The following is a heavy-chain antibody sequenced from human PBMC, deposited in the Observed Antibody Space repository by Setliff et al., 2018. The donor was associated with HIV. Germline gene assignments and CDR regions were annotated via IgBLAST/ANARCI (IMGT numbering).Heavy chain of an antibody. CDR1: GFTVSSNY. CDR2: IYGGGTT. D-gene: IGHD1-26*01. V-gene: IGHV3-66*02. CDR3: ARDPILGGPDFFDY. J-gene: IGHJ4*02. Sequence: LRLSCAASGFTVSSNYMSWVRQAPGKGLEWVSVIYGGGTTHYADSVKGRFTISRDNSKNTLFLQMNSLRPEDTAVYYCARDPILGGPDFFDYWGQGTLVTVSS.